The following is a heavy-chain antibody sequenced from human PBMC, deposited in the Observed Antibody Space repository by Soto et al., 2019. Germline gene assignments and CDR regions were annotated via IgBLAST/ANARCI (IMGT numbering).Heavy chain of an antibody. D-gene: IGHD3-9*01. Sequence: GGSLRLSCAASGFTFSSYGMHWVRQAPGKGLEWVAVIWYDGSNKYYGDSVKGRFTISRDNSKNTLYLQMNSLRAEDTAVYYCAREPWDILTGSKDYYYYMDVWGKGTTVTVSS. CDR3: AREPWDILTGSKDYYYYMDV. CDR1: GFTFSSYG. J-gene: IGHJ6*03. V-gene: IGHV3-33*01. CDR2: IWYDGSNK.